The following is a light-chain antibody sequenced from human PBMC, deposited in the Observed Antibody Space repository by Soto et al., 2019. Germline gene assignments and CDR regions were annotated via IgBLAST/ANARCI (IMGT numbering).Light chain of an antibody. CDR3: QQYGSSPP. Sequence: EIVMTQSPATLSLSPGERATLSCGASEIINSGYLAWYQQQPGRAPRLLIYGASKRATGIPDRFSGSESGTDFTLTINSLEPEDSAVYYCQQYGSSPPFGQGTRLEI. J-gene: IGKJ5*01. CDR1: EIINSGY. CDR2: GAS. V-gene: IGKV3-20*01.